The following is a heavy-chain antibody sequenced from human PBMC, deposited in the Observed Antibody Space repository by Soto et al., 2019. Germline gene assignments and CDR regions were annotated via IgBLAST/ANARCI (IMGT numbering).Heavy chain of an antibody. Sequence: EVQLLESGGGLVQPGGSLRLSCAASGFTFSSYAMSWVRQAPGNALERVSATSGSGGSTYYADSVNSGFTISRANAKNTLYLRMKSRRAEATAVYYCATEVRIAARRLDYWGKVTLVAFSS. V-gene: IGHV3-23*01. CDR1: GFTFSSYA. CDR3: ATEVRIAARRLDY. D-gene: IGHD6-6*01. J-gene: IGHJ4*02. CDR2: TSGSGGST.